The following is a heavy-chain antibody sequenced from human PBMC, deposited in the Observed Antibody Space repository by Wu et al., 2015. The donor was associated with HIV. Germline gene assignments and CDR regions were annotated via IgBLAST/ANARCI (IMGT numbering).Heavy chain of an antibody. Sequence: QVQLVQSGAEVKKPGASVKVSCKASGYTFTSYGISWVRQAPGHGLEWMGWISAYNGNTNYAQKLQGRVTMTTDTSTSTAYMELRSLRSDDTAVYYCARAKLLTPNYCSGGSCYYLKSSDYWGQGTLVTVSS. CDR2: ISAYNGNT. CDR1: GYTFTSYG. D-gene: IGHD2-15*01. CDR3: ARAKLLTPNYCSGGSCYYLKSSDY. V-gene: IGHV1-18*01. J-gene: IGHJ4*02.